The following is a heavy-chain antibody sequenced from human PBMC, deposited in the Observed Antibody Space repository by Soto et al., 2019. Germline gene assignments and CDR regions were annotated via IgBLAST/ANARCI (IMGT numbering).Heavy chain of an antibody. J-gene: IGHJ3*02. CDR1: GFKFSDFG. CDR2: IRYDGSNI. D-gene: IGHD3-10*01. V-gene: IGHV3-30*02. Sequence: PGGSLRLFCAASGFKFSDFGMHWVRQAPGKGLEWVAIIRYDGSNIYYADSVKGRFTISRDNSKNTLFVQMNSLRVEDTAVYYCARDGIGDTFYGAFDIWGQGTMVTVSS. CDR3: ARDGIGDTFYGAFDI.